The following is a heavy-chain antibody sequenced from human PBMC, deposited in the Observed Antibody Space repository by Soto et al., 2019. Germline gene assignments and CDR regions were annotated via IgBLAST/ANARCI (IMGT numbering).Heavy chain of an antibody. V-gene: IGHV3-23*01. CDR2: ISGSGGST. D-gene: IGHD5-12*01. CDR1: GFTFSSYA. Sequence: PVGSLRLSCAASGFTFSSYAMSWVRQAPGKGLEWVSAISGSGGSTYYADSVKGRFTISRDNSKNTLYLQMNSLRAEDTAVYYCAKDPPVLRLRSLIPDAFDIWGQGTMVTVSS. CDR3: AKDPPVLRLRSLIPDAFDI. J-gene: IGHJ3*02.